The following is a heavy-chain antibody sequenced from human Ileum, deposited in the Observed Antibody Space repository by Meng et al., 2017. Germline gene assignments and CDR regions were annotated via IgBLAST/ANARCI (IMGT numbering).Heavy chain of an antibody. CDR1: GGSVSSDGFQ. CDR2: AST. Sequence: QGQLQASGPGLVGPAETLSVSCTVSGGSVSSDGFQWGWVRQPPGKGLEWIGYASTNYNPSLKSRVTISLDTSKNQFSLELSSVTAADTAVYYCARDHWGSLDYWGQGILVTVSS. V-gene: IGHV4-61*08. CDR3: ARDHWGSLDY. D-gene: IGHD7-27*01. J-gene: IGHJ4*02.